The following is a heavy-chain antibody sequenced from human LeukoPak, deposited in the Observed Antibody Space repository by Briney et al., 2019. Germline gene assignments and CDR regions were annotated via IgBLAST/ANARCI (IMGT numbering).Heavy chain of an antibody. Sequence: GGSLRLSCGASGFTFNNYGMNWVRQAPGKGLEWVGFIRSKAYGGTTEYAASVKGRFTISRDVSKSIAYLQMNSLKTEDTAVYYCTRLVGATSDYWGQGTLVTVSS. CDR3: TRLVGATSDY. J-gene: IGHJ4*02. CDR1: GFTFNNYG. CDR2: IRSKAYGGTT. D-gene: IGHD1-26*01. V-gene: IGHV3-49*04.